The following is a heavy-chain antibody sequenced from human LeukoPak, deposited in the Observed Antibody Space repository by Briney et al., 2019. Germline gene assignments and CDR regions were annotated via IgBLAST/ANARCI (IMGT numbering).Heavy chain of an antibody. D-gene: IGHD5-24*01. V-gene: IGHV3-23*01. CDR3: AKDIQLSS. CDR1: GFTFSSYA. Sequence: GGSLRLSCAASGFTFSSYAMHWVRQAPGKGLEWVSLIGSVGDSTYYADSVKGRFTISRDNSENTLSLQMNSLRVEDTAIYYCAKDIQLSSWGLGTMVTVSS. CDR2: IGSVGDST. J-gene: IGHJ3*01.